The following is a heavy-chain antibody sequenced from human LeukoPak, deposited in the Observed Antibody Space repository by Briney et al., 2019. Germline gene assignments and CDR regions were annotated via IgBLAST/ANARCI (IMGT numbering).Heavy chain of an antibody. J-gene: IGHJ4*02. D-gene: IGHD4-17*01. CDR2: IRYDGSNK. V-gene: IGHV3-30*02. CDR3: AKDPYGDYVRYYFDY. CDR1: GFTFSSYG. Sequence: GGSLRLSCAASGFTFSSYGMHWVRQAPGNGLEWVAFIRYDGSNKYYADSVKGRFTISRDNSKNTLYLQMNSLRAEDTAVYYCAKDPYGDYVRYYFDYWGQGTLVTVSS.